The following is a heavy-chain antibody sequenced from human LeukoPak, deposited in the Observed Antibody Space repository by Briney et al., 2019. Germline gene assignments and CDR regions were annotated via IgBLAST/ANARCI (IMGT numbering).Heavy chain of an antibody. J-gene: IGHJ4*02. D-gene: IGHD2-2*01. V-gene: IGHV4-39*07. CDR2: IYHSGST. Sequence: SETLSLTCSVSGDSITSNNYYWGWIRQPPGKGLEWIGTIYHSGSTYYNPSLKSRVTISVDTSKNQFSLNLSSVTAADTAVYYCARVFRVVVPAAVVDYWGQGTLVTVST. CDR1: GDSITSNNYY. CDR3: ARVFRVVVPAAVVDY.